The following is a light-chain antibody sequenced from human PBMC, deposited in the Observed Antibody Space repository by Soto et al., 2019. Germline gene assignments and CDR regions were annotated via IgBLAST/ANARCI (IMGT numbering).Light chain of an antibody. CDR1: TSDFNYYNS. CDR2: NVS. CDR3: TSYTSSTTYF. V-gene: IGLV2-14*03. Sequence: QSALTQPASVSGSPGQSITISCTGTTSDFNYYNSVSWYQHHPGQAPKLMIYNVSNRPSGVSYRFSGSKSGNTASLTISGFKAEDEADYYCTSYTSSTTYFFGTGTKVTVL. J-gene: IGLJ1*01.